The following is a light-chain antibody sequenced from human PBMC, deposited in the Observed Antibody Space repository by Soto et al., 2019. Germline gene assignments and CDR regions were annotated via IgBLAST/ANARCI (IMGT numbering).Light chain of an antibody. CDR3: QHRSNWPIT. V-gene: IGKV3-11*01. CDR1: RSVSSY. Sequence: VLTQSPATLSLSPGESATLSCRASRSVSSYLAWYQQKPGQAPSLLIYDASSRPTDIPARFSGSGSGTDFTLTISSLEPEDFALYYCQHRSNWPITFGQGTRLEIK. J-gene: IGKJ5*01. CDR2: DAS.